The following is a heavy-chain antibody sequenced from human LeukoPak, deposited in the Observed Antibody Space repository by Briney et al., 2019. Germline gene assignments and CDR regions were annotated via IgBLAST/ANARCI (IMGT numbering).Heavy chain of an antibody. Sequence: PGGSLRLSCAASGFTFRSYSMNRVRQAPGKGPEWVSSISSSSSYIYYADSVKGRFTISRDNAKNSLYLQMNSLRAEDTAVYYCARWGDVRATFDIWGQGTMVTVSS. J-gene: IGHJ3*02. CDR3: ARWGDVRATFDI. V-gene: IGHV3-21*01. CDR2: ISSSSSYI. D-gene: IGHD3-10*01. CDR1: GFTFRSYS.